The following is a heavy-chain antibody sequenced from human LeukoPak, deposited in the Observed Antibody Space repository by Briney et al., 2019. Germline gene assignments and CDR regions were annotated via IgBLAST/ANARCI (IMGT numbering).Heavy chain of an antibody. CDR2: IKSDGSNT. D-gene: IGHD6-13*01. V-gene: IGHV3-74*01. Sequence: PGGSLRLSCAASGFTFSSYWMHWVRQAPGKGLVWVSRIKSDGSNTNYADSVKGRFTISRDNAKNTLHLQMNSLRAEDTAVYYCARDLTSAAGTFNYWGQGTLVTVSS. CDR1: GFTFSSYW. CDR3: ARDLTSAAGTFNY. J-gene: IGHJ4*02.